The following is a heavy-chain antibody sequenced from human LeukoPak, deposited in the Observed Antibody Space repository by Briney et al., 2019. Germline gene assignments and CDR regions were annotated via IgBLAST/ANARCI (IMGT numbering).Heavy chain of an antibody. CDR1: GGSISSGDYY. D-gene: IGHD2-2*01. CDR3: ASAKARYCSSTSCPIEEDY. V-gene: IGHV4-30-4*08. Sequence: SQTLSLTCTVSGGSISSGDYYWSWIRQPPGKGLEWIGYIYYSGSTYYNPSLKSRVTISVDTSKNQFSLKLSSVTAADTAVYYCASAKARYCSSTSCPIEEDYWGQGTLVTVSS. J-gene: IGHJ4*02. CDR2: IYYSGST.